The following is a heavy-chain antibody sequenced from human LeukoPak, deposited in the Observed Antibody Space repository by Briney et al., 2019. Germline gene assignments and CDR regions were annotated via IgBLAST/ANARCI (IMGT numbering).Heavy chain of an antibody. D-gene: IGHD3-22*01. V-gene: IGHV4-59*01. J-gene: IGHJ3*02. CDR2: IYYSGST. Sequence: PSETLSLTCTVSGGSISSYYWSWIRQPPGKGLEWIWYIYYSGSTNYNPSLKSRVTISVDTSKNQFSLKLSSVTAADTAVYYCARDYYDSSGYDAFDIWGQGTMVTVSS. CDR3: ARDYYDSSGYDAFDI. CDR1: GGSISSYY.